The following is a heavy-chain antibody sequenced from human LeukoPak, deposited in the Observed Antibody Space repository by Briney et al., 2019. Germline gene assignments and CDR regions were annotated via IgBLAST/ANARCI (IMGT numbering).Heavy chain of an antibody. J-gene: IGHJ4*02. CDR2: IYHSGST. V-gene: IGHV4-30-2*01. Sequence: SETLSLTCTVSGGSVSSGSYSWSWIRQPPGKGLEWIGYIYHSGSTYYNPSLKSRVTISVDRSKNQFSLKLSSVTAADTAVYYCARARELSYFDYWGQGTLVTVSS. CDR1: GGSVSSGSYS. CDR3: ARARELSYFDY. D-gene: IGHD2-15*01.